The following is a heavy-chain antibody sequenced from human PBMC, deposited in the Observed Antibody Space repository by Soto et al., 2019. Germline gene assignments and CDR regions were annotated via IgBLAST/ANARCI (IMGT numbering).Heavy chain of an antibody. D-gene: IGHD3-16*01. CDR2: IYYSGST. CDR1: GGSISSYY. CDR3: ARRWGTTFDY. V-gene: IGHV4-59*08. Sequence: PSETLSLTCTVSGGSISSYYWSWIRQPPGKGLEWIGYIYYSGSTNYNPSLKSRVTISVDTSKNQFSLKLSSVTAADTAVYDCARRWGTTFDYWGQGTLVTVSS. J-gene: IGHJ4*02.